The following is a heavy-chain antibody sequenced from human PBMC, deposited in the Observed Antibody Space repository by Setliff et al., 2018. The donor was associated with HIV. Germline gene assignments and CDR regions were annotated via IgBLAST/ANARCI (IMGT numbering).Heavy chain of an antibody. Sequence: GGSLRLSCAATGFTFSSYVLHWVRQAPGKGLEWVAVMSTGGGIKICADSVKGRFTISRDNSRNTLFLQMNNLRPEDTAFYYCARGRINYGDYYYWGQGTLVTVSS. D-gene: IGHD4-17*01. V-gene: IGHV3-30-3*01. CDR2: MSTGGGIK. J-gene: IGHJ4*02. CDR1: GFTFSSYV. CDR3: ARGRINYGDYYY.